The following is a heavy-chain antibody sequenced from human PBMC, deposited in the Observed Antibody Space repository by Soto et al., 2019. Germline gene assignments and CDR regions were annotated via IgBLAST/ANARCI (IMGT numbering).Heavy chain of an antibody. D-gene: IGHD5-18*01. CDR1: GYTFTSYG. CDR3: ARDRIYSYGPHYYYGMGV. V-gene: IGHV1-18*01. Sequence: GASVKVSCKASGYTFTSYGISWVRQAPGQGLEWMGWISAYNGNTNYAQKLQGRVTMTTDTSTSTAYMELRSLRSDDTAVYYCARDRIYSYGPHYYYGMGVWGQGTTVTVSS. J-gene: IGHJ6*02. CDR2: ISAYNGNT.